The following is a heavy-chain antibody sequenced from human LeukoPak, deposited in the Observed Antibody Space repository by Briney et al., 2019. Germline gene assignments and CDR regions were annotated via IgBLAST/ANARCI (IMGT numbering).Heavy chain of an antibody. D-gene: IGHD6-13*01. V-gene: IGHV4-31*03. CDR2: IYYSGST. Sequence: PSETLSLTCTVSGGSISSGGYYWSWIRQHPGKGLEWIGYIYYSGSTYYNPSLKSRVTISVDTSKNQFSLNLSSVTAADTAVYYCAKAAGYSTIYWFDPWGQGTLVTVSS. CDR3: AKAAGYSTIYWFDP. J-gene: IGHJ5*02. CDR1: GGSISSGGYY.